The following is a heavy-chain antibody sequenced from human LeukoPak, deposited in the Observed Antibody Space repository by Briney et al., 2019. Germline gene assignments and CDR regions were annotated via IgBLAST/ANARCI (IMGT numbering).Heavy chain of an antibody. J-gene: IGHJ4*02. Sequence: GRSLRLSCAASGFTFSTYGMHWVRQAPGKGLEWVAVMSYDGSKKYYADSVKGRFTISRDNSKNTLYLQMNSLRAEDTAVYYCAMMATTTGKYFDYWGQGTLVTVSS. CDR3: AMMATTTGKYFDY. CDR2: MSYDGSKK. CDR1: GFTFSTYG. D-gene: IGHD5-24*01. V-gene: IGHV3-30*03.